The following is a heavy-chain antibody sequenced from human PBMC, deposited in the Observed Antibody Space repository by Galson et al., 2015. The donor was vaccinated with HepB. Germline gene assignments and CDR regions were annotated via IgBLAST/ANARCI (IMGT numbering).Heavy chain of an antibody. D-gene: IGHD1-26*01. V-gene: IGHV3-74*03. CDR1: GFTLSSFW. CDR3: GFSSGNYGAFDY. Sequence: SLRLSCAASGFTLSSFWVHWVRQTPGKGLVWVSRINTDGSTTMYADSVKGRFIISRDNAKNTVYLQMNSLRAEDTAVYYCGFSSGNYGAFDYWGQGTLVTVSS. CDR2: INTDGSTT. J-gene: IGHJ4*02.